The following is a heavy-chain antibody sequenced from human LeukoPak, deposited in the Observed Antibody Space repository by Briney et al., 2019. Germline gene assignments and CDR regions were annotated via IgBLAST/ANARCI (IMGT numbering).Heavy chain of an antibody. J-gene: IGHJ6*02. CDR1: GGSISSHY. D-gene: IGHD2-8*01. Sequence: SATLSLTCTVSGGSISSHYWTWIRQPPGKGLEWIGYMYYSGSTNSNPSLKSRVTMSVDTSKNQFSLKLSSVTAADTAVYYCARMYAGLYYYGMEVWGQGTTVTVSS. CDR2: MYYSGST. V-gene: IGHV4-59*08. CDR3: ARMYAGLYYYGMEV.